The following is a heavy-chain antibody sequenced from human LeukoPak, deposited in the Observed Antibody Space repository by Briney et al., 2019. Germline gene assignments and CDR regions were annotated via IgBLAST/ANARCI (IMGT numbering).Heavy chain of an antibody. J-gene: IGHJ4*02. D-gene: IGHD3-10*01. V-gene: IGHV4-39*07. CDR3: AREGRGVRGRYYFDY. CDR1: GGSISSSAYY. CDR2: IYYSGNT. Sequence: SETLSLTCSVSGGSISSSAYYWGWIRQPPGQGLEWIGSIYYSGNTYYNPSLKSRVTISVDTSKNHFSLKLSSLTPADTAVYYWAREGRGVRGRYYFDYWGQGTLVTVSS.